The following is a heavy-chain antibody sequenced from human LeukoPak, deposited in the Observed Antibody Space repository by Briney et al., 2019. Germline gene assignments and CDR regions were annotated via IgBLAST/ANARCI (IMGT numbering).Heavy chain of an antibody. J-gene: IGHJ6*03. CDR3: ARQISDYYYYYIDV. D-gene: IGHD3-10*01. CDR1: GFTFSSYG. V-gene: IGHV3-30*02. CDR2: IRYDGSNK. Sequence: GGSLRLSCAASGFTFSSYGMHWVRQAPGKGLEWVAFIRYDGSNKYYADSVKGRFTISRDNSKNTLYLQMNSLRAEDTAVYYCARQISDYYYYYIDVWGQGTTVTVSS.